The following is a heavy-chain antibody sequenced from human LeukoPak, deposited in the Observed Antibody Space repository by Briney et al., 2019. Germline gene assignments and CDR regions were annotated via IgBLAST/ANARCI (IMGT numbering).Heavy chain of an antibody. D-gene: IGHD6-19*01. Sequence: PGGSLRLSRAASGFTFTDYWMGWVRQAPGKRPEWVANIKQDGSENYYVDSVKGRFTVSRDNAKNSIYLQMNSLRVEDTAVYYCARGHWLVFRGQGTLVTVSS. CDR1: GFTFTDYW. CDR3: ARGHWLVF. J-gene: IGHJ4*02. CDR2: IKQDGSEN. V-gene: IGHV3-7*01.